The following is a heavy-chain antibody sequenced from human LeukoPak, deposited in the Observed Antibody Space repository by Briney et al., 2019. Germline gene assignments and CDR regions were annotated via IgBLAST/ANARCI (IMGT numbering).Heavy chain of an antibody. Sequence: PGGSLRLSCAASGFTFSSYGMHWVRQAPGKGLEWVAFIRYDGSNKYYADSVKGRFTISRDNSKNTLYLQMNSLRAEDTAVYYCAKDIQESAAPYGMDVWGQGTTVTVSS. V-gene: IGHV3-30*02. D-gene: IGHD2-2*01. J-gene: IGHJ6*02. CDR3: AKDIQESAAPYGMDV. CDR1: GFTFSSYG. CDR2: IRYDGSNK.